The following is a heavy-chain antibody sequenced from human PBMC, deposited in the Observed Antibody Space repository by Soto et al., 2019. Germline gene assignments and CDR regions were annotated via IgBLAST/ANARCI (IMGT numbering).Heavy chain of an antibody. CDR2: INPSGGST. CDR3: ARDGAVDTAMVNQDYYYYYGMDV. D-gene: IGHD5-18*01. Sequence: VASVKVSCKASGYTFTSYYMHWVRQAPGQGLEWMGIINPSGGSTSYAQKFQGRVTMTRDTSTSTVYMELSSLRSEDTAVYYCARDGAVDTAMVNQDYYYYYGMDVWGQGTTVTV. V-gene: IGHV1-46*01. J-gene: IGHJ6*02. CDR1: GYTFTSYY.